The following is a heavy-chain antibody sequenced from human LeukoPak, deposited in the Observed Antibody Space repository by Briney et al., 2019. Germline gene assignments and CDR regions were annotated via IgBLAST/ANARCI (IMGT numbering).Heavy chain of an antibody. CDR3: ARVYDYVWGSYRPSDAFDI. CDR2: INSDGSST. J-gene: IGHJ3*02. CDR1: GFTFSSYW. D-gene: IGHD3-16*02. Sequence: GGSLRLVCAASGFTFSSYWMHWVRQAPGKGLVWVSRINSDGSSTSYADSVKGRFTISRDNAKNTLYLQMNSLRAEDTAVYYCARVYDYVWGSYRPSDAFDIWGQGTMVTVSS. V-gene: IGHV3-74*01.